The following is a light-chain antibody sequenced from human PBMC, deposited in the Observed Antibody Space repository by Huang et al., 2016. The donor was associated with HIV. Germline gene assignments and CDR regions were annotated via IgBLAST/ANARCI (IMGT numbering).Light chain of an antibody. CDR1: QHIGTH. V-gene: IGKV3D-15*01. J-gene: IGKJ4*01. Sequence: VLLTQSPAPLSVSPGEGATLSCRASQHIGTHLAWYRQRPGQAPRLLMFGASSRASGVPARFNGRGCGTECNLNISGLQSEDFATYCYQHYNNWPPLSFGGGTEVDI. CDR3: QHYNNWPPLS. CDR2: GAS.